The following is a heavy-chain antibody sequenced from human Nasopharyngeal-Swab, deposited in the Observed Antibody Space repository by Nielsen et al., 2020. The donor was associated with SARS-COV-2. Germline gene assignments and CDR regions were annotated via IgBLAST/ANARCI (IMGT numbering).Heavy chain of an antibody. D-gene: IGHD2-8*01. CDR2: ISYDGSNK. CDR3: AKGMLQGMDY. CDR1: GFTFSSYG. V-gene: IGHV3-30*18. Sequence: GGSLRLSCAASGFTFSSYGMHRVRQAPGKGLEWVAVISYDGSNKYYADSVKGRFTISRDNSKNTLYLQMNSLRAEDTAVYYCAKGMLQGMDYWGQGTLVTVSS. J-gene: IGHJ4*02.